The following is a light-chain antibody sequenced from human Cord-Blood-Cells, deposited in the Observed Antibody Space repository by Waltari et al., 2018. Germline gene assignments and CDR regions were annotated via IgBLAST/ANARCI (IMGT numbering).Light chain of an antibody. CDR1: RSVVGGYNY. CDR3: CSYAGSYTVV. CDR2: DLS. Sequence: QSALTPPRSVSGSPGQSVTISCTGPRSVVGGYNYVSWYQQHPSKAPNLMFYDLSKRPSGVPDRFSGSKSGNTASLTISGLQAEDAADYYCCSYAGSYTVVFGGGTKLTVL. V-gene: IGLV2-11*01. J-gene: IGLJ2*01.